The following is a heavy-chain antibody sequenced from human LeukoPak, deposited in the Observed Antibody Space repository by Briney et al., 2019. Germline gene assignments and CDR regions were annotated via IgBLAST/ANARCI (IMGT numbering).Heavy chain of an antibody. V-gene: IGHV3-66*02. CDR1: GFTVSSNY. D-gene: IGHD1-26*01. CDR3: AREGIVGATKSFDY. Sequence: GGSLRLSCAASGFTVSSNYMSWVRQAPGKGLEWVSVIYSGGSTYYADSVKGRFTISRDNSKNTLYLQMNSLRAEDTAVYYCAREGIVGATKSFDYWGQGTLVTVSS. J-gene: IGHJ4*02. CDR2: IYSGGST.